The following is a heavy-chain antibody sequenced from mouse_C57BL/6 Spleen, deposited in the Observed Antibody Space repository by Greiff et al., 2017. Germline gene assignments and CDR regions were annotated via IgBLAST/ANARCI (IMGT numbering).Heavy chain of an antibody. CDR2: ISYSGST. D-gene: IGHD2-5*01. CDR3: ARYKDYSNPYYFDC. J-gene: IGHJ2*01. Sequence: HLVESGPGLAKPSQTLSLTCSVTGYSITSDYWNWIRKFPGNKLEYMGYISYSGSTYYNPSLKSRISITRDTSKNQYYLKLNSVTTEDTATYYCARYKDYSNPYYFDCWGQGTTLTVSS. V-gene: IGHV3-8*01. CDR1: GYSITSDY.